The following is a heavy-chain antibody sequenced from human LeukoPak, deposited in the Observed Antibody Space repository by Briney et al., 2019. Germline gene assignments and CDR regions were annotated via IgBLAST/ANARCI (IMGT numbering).Heavy chain of an antibody. CDR2: MNPNSGNT. D-gene: IGHD1-7*01. CDR1: GYTFTSYD. Sequence: ASVKVSCKASGYTFTSYDINWVRQAPGQGLEWMGWMNPNSGNTGYAQKLQGRVTMTTDTSTSTAYMEPRRLRSDDTAVFYCARDRPLTGSTNYYYGLDAWGQGTTVTVSS. V-gene: IGHV1-8*01. CDR3: ARDRPLTGSTNYYYGLDA. J-gene: IGHJ6*02.